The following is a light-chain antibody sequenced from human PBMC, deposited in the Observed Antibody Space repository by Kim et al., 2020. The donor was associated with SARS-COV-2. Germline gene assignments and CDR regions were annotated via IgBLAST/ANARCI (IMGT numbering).Light chain of an antibody. J-gene: IGKJ1*01. Sequence: SPGERVTLSCRASQTMYMNFLAWYQQKPGQAPRLLSYGTITSATGIPDRFRGRGAGTDFTLTISRLEPADFAIYYCQQYETSSWTFGKGTKVEIK. CDR2: GTI. CDR1: QTMYMNF. V-gene: IGKV3-20*01. CDR3: QQYETSSWT.